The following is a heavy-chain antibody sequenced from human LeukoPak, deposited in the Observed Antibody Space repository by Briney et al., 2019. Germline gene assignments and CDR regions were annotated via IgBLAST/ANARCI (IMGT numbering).Heavy chain of an antibody. J-gene: IGHJ4*02. CDR1: GFTVSSNY. D-gene: IGHD2-15*01. CDR3: ARDLGYCSGGSCYPTYYFDY. Sequence: GSLRLSCAASGFTVSSNYMSWVRQAPGKGLEWVSVIYSGGSTYYADSVKGRFTISRDNSKNTLYLQMNSLRAEDTAVYYCARDLGYCSGGSCYPTYYFDYWGQGTLVTVSS. V-gene: IGHV3-53*01. CDR2: IYSGGST.